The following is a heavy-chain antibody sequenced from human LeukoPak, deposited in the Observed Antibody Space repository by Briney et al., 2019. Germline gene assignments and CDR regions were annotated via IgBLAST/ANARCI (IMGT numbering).Heavy chain of an antibody. Sequence: SETLSLTCTVSGGSISSYYWSWIWQPPGKGLEWIGEINHSGSTNYNPSLKSRVTISVDTSKNQFSLKLSSVTAADTAVYYCARHDGDGYNAFDYWGQGTLVTVSS. J-gene: IGHJ4*02. CDR1: GGSISSYY. V-gene: IGHV4-34*01. D-gene: IGHD5-12*01. CDR3: ARHDGDGYNAFDY. CDR2: INHSGST.